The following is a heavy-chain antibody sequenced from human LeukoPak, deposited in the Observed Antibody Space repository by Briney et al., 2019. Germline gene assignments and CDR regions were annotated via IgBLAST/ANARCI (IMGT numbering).Heavy chain of an antibody. Sequence: GGSLRLSCAASGFTFSRYAMSWVRPAPGKGLGWVSSIGGSGGTTYYADSVQGRFTISRDHSKNTLYLQMNSLSAEDTAVYYCAKDLSWFGGSLATFGYWGQGTLATVSS. V-gene: IGHV3-23*01. CDR1: GFTFSRYA. J-gene: IGHJ4*02. D-gene: IGHD3-10*01. CDR3: AKDLSWFGGSLATFGY. CDR2: IGGSGGTT.